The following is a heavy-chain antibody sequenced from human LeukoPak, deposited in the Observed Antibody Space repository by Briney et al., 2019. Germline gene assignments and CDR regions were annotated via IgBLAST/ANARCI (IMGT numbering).Heavy chain of an antibody. CDR3: ARDRGPTSHPYYYYGMDV. CDR2: IIPILGIA. V-gene: IGHV1-69*04. J-gene: IGHJ6*02. CDR1: GGTFSSYA. Sequence: ASVKVSCKASGGTFSSYAISWVRQAPGQGLEWMGRIIPILGIANYAQKFQGRVTITADKSTSTAYMELSSLRSDDTAVYYCARDRGPTSHPYYYYGMDVWGQGTTVTVSS. D-gene: IGHD5-12*01.